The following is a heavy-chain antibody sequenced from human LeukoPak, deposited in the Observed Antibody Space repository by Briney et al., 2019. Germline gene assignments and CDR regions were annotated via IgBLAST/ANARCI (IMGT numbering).Heavy chain of an antibody. CDR3: AREGGRAVPGRFDQ. CDR2: IQNDGSDK. CDR1: GINFRSSG. Sequence: GGSLRLSCAASGINFRSSGMHWVRQAPGKGLEWVTFIQNDGSDKHYAASVKGRFTISRDNSKNTVYLHMASLRADDTALYYCAREGGRAVPGRFDQWGQGTLVTVSS. V-gene: IGHV3-30*02. J-gene: IGHJ4*02. D-gene: IGHD6-13*01.